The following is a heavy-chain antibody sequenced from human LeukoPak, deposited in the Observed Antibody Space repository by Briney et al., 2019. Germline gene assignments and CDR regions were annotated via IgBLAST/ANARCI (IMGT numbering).Heavy chain of an antibody. CDR2: TRNKPNGYTT. D-gene: IGHD4-17*01. CDR1: GFSITNHY. CDR3: TRVRHGDYFDY. J-gene: IGHJ4*02. V-gene: IGHV3-72*01. Sequence: GGSLRLSCAASGFSITNHYMDWVRQTPGKGLEWVGRTRNKPNGYTTDYATSVKGRFTVSRDDSENSLYLQMNSLKTEATAVYYCTRVRHGDYFDYWGQGALVTVSS.